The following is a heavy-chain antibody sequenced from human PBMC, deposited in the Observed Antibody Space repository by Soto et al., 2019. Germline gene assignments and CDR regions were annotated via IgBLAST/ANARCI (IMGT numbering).Heavy chain of an antibody. V-gene: IGHV1-69*01. J-gene: IGHJ4*02. CDR1: GGSFSSYA. Sequence: QVQLMQSGAEVKKPGSSVKVSCKASGGSFSSYAINWVRQAPGQGLEWMGGIIPMFGTPNYAQKFQGRVTITADESTNTDYMELGSLRSEDTAVYYCARLICGSGWYGSFGSWGQGTRVTVSS. CDR2: IIPMFGTP. CDR3: ARLICGSGWYGSFGS. D-gene: IGHD6-19*01.